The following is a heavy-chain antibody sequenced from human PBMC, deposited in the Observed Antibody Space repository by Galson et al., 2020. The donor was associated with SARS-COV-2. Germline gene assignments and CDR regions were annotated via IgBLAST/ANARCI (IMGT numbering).Heavy chain of an antibody. D-gene: IGHD3-22*01. CDR1: GFTFNIYG. J-gene: IGHJ4*02. V-gene: IGHV3-30*18. Sequence: GGSLRLSCAASGFTFNIYGMHWVRQAPGKGLEWVAVISYDGSNKYYADSVKGRFTISRDNSKNTLYLQLNSLRAEDTAVYYCAKGYDSSGYADLDYWGQGTLVTVSS. CDR2: ISYDGSNK. CDR3: AKGYDSSGYADLDY.